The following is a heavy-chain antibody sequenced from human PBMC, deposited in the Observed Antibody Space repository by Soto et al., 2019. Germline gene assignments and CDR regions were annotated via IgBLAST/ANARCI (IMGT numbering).Heavy chain of an antibody. D-gene: IGHD1-1*01. V-gene: IGHV1-69*02. Sequence: SVKVCSKDPGGTLSSYTISWVRQEPGQGLEWMGRIIPILGIANYAQKFQGRVTITADKSTSTAYMELSSLRSEDTAVYYCARKQGTTGNAFDIWGQGTMVTVSS. J-gene: IGHJ3*02. CDR3: ARKQGTTGNAFDI. CDR1: GGTLSSYT. CDR2: IIPILGIA.